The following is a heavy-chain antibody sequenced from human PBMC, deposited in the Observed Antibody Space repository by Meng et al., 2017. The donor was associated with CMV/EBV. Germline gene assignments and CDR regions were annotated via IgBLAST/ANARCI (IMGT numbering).Heavy chain of an antibody. J-gene: IGHJ6*02. V-gene: IGHV3-48*03. D-gene: IGHD2-2*01. CDR1: GCTFSSCE. CDR2: MRSRVSTI. Sequence: GESLKISCASSGCTFSSCEMNWVRQAPGKGLEWVSYMRSRVSTIYYSDSVKGRFTISRDNAKNSLYLQMNSLRAADTAVYYCARDGGYCSSTSRHYYYGMDVWGQGTTVTVSS. CDR3: ARDGGYCSSTSRHYYYGMDV.